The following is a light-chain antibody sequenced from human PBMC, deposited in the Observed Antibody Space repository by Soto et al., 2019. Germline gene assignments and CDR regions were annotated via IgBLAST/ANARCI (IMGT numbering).Light chain of an antibody. Sequence: DIQLTQSPSFLSASVGDRVTITCRASQGITNVLASYHQKPGKAPKLLIYVESTLQIGVPSRFSGSGSGTEFPLTISSLQPEDFATYFCQQLNSYPFTFGQGTRLVIK. CDR2: VES. J-gene: IGKJ5*01. V-gene: IGKV1-9*01. CDR3: QQLNSYPFT. CDR1: QGITNV.